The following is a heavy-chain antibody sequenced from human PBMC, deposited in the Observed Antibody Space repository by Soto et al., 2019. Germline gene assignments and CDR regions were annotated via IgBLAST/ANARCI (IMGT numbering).Heavy chain of an antibody. V-gene: IGHV4-4*02. CDR3: ARFAVQEIGNIGH. CDR2: IFHRGST. Sequence: QVQLQESGPGLVKPSGTLSLTCAVSCDSISSGNWWSWVCHPPDKGLDWIGEIFHRGSTNYNPFLKCRLTVSVDKSKNPFSLKVRSVTAADTAVYYCARFAVQEIGNIGHWGQGTLVTVSS. J-gene: IGHJ4*02. D-gene: IGHD2-15*01. CDR1: CDSISSGNW.